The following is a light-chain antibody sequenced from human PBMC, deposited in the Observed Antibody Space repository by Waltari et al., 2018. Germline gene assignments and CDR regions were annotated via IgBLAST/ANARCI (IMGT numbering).Light chain of an antibody. V-gene: IGLV2-23*02. CDR1: SSDVGRYNL. Sequence: QSALTQPASVSGSPGQSITISCTGTSSDVGRYNLVPWYTQHPGNAPKLTIYEVSKRPSGVSNRFPGSKSGNTASLTISGLQAEDEADYYCCSYAGSSTHVVFGGGTKLTVL. CDR2: EVS. J-gene: IGLJ2*01. CDR3: CSYAGSSTHVV.